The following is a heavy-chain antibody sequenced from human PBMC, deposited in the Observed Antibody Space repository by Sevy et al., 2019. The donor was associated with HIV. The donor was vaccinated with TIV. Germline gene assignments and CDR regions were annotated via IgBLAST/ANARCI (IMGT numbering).Heavy chain of an antibody. V-gene: IGHV1-46*03. CDR1: GYTFTSYY. CDR2: INPSGGST. CDR3: ASLTTVITGYYYGMDV. D-gene: IGHD4-17*01. J-gene: IGHJ6*02. Sequence: ASVKVSCKASGYTFTSYYMHWVRQAPGQGLEWMGIINPSGGSTSYAQKFQGRVTMTRDTSTSTVYMELSSLRSEDTAVYYCASLTTVITGYYYGMDVWGQGTTVTVSS.